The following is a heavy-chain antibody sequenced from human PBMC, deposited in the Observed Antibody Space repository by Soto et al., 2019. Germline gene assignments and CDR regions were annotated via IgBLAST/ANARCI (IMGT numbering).Heavy chain of an antibody. CDR2: IYHSGST. D-gene: IGHD6-19*01. J-gene: IGHJ4*02. Sequence: SETLSLTCAVSSGSISSSNWWSWVRQPPGKGLEWIGEIYHSGSTNYNPSLKSRVTISVDKSKNQFSLKLSSVTAADTAVYYCARTRGQHGGWYYWGQGTLVTVSS. CDR3: ARTRGQHGGWYY. V-gene: IGHV4-4*02. CDR1: SGSISSSNW.